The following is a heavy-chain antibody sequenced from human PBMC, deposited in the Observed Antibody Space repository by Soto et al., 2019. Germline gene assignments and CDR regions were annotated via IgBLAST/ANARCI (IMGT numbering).Heavy chain of an antibody. CDR1: GFTFSSYS. J-gene: IGHJ4*02. CDR3: ARDSHYGPKTRKKSFDY. Sequence: GGSLRLSCAASGFTFSSYSMNWVRQAPGKGLEWVSSISSSSSYIYYADSVKGRFTISRDNAKNSLYLQMNSLRAEDTAVYYCARDSHYGPKTRKKSFDYWGQGTLVTVSS. CDR2: ISSSSSYI. V-gene: IGHV3-21*01. D-gene: IGHD4-17*01.